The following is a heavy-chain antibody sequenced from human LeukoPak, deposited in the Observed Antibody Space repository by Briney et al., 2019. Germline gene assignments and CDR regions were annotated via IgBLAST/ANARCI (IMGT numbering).Heavy chain of an antibody. J-gene: IGHJ4*02. V-gene: IGHV3-48*03. CDR3: ARSQGYYDSSGYYIR. D-gene: IGHD3-22*01. CDR2: ISSSGSTI. Sequence: GGSLRLSCAASGFTFSSYEMNWVRQAPGKGLEWVSYISSSGSTIYYADSVKGRFTISRDNAKNSLYLQMNSLRAEDTAVYYCARSQGYYDSSGYYIRWGQGTLVTVSS. CDR1: GFTFSSYE.